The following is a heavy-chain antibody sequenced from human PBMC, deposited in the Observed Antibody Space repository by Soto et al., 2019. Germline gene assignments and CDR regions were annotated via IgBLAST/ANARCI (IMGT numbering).Heavy chain of an antibody. V-gene: IGHV3-7*05. CDR1: GFTFSSYW. D-gene: IGHD5-18*01. J-gene: IGHJ4*02. CDR3: ARSGRRGYSYGSPNYFDY. Sequence: GGSLRLSCAASGFTFSSYWMSWVRQAPGKGLEWVANIKQDGSEKYYVDSVKGRFTISRDNAKNSLYLQMNSLRAEDTAVYYCARSGRRGYSYGSPNYFDYWGQGTLVTVSS. CDR2: IKQDGSEK.